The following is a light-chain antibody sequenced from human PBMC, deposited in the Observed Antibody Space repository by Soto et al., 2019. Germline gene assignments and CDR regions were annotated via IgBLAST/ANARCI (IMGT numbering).Light chain of an antibody. J-gene: IGKJ2*01. Sequence: EIVLTQSPGTLSLSPGERATLSCRASQSVSSSYLAWYQHKPGQAPRLLIYGASNRATGIPDRFSGSGSGKDFTLTISRLAPEDFAVYYCQQYGSSPPYTFGQGTKLEIK. V-gene: IGKV3-20*01. CDR3: QQYGSSPPYT. CDR2: GAS. CDR1: QSVSSSY.